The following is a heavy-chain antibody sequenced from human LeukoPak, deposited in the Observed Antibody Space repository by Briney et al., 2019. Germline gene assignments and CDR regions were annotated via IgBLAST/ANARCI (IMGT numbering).Heavy chain of an antibody. J-gene: IGHJ4*02. CDR3: ARDRRVAGIPGHFDY. V-gene: IGHV4-30-4*01. CDR1: GGSISSGDYY. Sequence: SQTLSLTCTVSGGSISSGDYYWSWIRQPPGKGLEWIGYIYYSGSTNYNPSLKSRVTISVDTSKNQFSLKLSSVTAADTAVYYCARDRRVAGIPGHFDYWGQGTLVTVSS. CDR2: IYYSGST. D-gene: IGHD6-19*01.